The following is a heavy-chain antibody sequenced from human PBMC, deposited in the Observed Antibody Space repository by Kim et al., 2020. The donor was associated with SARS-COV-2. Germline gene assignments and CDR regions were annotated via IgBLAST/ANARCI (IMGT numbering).Heavy chain of an antibody. D-gene: IGHD3-16*01. CDR2: ISYDGSNK. Sequence: GGSLRLSCAASGFTFSSYAMHWVRQAPGRGLEWVAVISYDGSNKYYADSVKGRFTISRDNSKNTLYLQMNSLRAEDTAVYYCARGDVGGGESDYWGQGTLVTVSS. CDR3: ARGDVGGGESDY. CDR1: GFTFSSYA. V-gene: IGHV3-30*04. J-gene: IGHJ4*02.